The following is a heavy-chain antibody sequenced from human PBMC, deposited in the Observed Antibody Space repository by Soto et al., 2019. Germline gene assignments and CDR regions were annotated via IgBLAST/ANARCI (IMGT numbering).Heavy chain of an antibody. D-gene: IGHD3-10*01. J-gene: IGHJ4*02. CDR1: GGSISSGGYY. V-gene: IGHV4-31*03. CDR3: ATLYMVRGVRTFDY. Sequence: QVQLQESGPGLVKPSQTLSLTCTVSGGSISSGGYYWSWIRQHPGKGLEWIGYIYYTGSTYYNPSLKCRVTISVDSSKNLFSLKLSSVTAADTAVYYCATLYMVRGVRTFDYWGQGTLVTVSS. CDR2: IYYTGST.